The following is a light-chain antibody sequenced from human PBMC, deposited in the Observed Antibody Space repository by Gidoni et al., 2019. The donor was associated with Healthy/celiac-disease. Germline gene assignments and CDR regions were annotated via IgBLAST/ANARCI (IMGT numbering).Light chain of an antibody. CDR2: AAS. CDR3: QQNCSTPRT. V-gene: IGKV1-39*01. Sequence: DLQMTQSPPSLSASVGNRVTITCRASQSISSYLNWYQQKPGKAPTLLIYAASSLQSGVPSRFSGSGSGTDFTLTISSLEPEDFATYYCQQNCSTPRTFGQGTKVEIK. CDR1: QSISSY. J-gene: IGKJ1*01.